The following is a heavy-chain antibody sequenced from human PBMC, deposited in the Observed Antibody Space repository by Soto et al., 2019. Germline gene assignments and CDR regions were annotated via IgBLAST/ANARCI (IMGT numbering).Heavy chain of an antibody. CDR1: GFTFSDNS. CDR2: ISSTSIYI. Sequence: SGGSQRLSCAASGFTFSDNSMKWVRQAPGKGLEWVSSISSTSIYIFYADSLKSRFNISRDNAKNSLYLQINSLRVEDTDVYYCARQRDGREGYLWGQGTLLNAYS. J-gene: IGHJ4*02. V-gene: IGHV3-21*01. D-gene: IGHD1-1*01. CDR3: ARQRDGREGYL.